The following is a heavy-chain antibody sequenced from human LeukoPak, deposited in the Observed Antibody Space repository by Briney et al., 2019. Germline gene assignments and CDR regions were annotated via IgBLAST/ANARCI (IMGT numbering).Heavy chain of an antibody. CDR3: ARDGGDYGDSAFDY. V-gene: IGHV1-2*04. CDR2: INPNSGGT. D-gene: IGHD4-17*01. Sequence: ASVKVSCKASGYTFTGYYMHWVRQAPGQGLEWMGWINPNSGGTNYAQKFQGWVTMTRDTSISTAYMELSRLRSDDTAVYYCARDGGDYGDSAFDYWGQGTLVTVSS. J-gene: IGHJ4*02. CDR1: GYTFTGYY.